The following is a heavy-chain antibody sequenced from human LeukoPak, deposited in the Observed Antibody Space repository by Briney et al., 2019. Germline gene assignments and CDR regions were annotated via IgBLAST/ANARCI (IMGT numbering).Heavy chain of an antibody. V-gene: IGHV1-69*05. CDR2: IIPIFGTA. J-gene: IGHJ5*02. CDR1: GGTFSSYA. Sequence: SVKVSCKASGGTFSSYAISWVRQAPGQGLEWMGAIIPIFGTANYAQKFQGRVTITTDESTSTAYMELSSLRSEDTAVYYCARVSPDILTPFDPWGQGTLVTVSS. D-gene: IGHD3-9*01. CDR3: ARVSPDILTPFDP.